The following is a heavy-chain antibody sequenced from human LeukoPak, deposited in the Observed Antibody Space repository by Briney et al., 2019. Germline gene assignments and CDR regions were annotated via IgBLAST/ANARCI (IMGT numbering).Heavy chain of an antibody. Sequence: SETLSLTCTVSGDSISRYYWSFIRQTAGKGLEWIGRIYTSGTTNYNPSLKSRVTTSVDTSKNQFSLKPSSVTAADTAVYYCAILYGSGSYYRNWFDPWGQGTLVTVSS. V-gene: IGHV4-4*07. D-gene: IGHD3-10*01. CDR1: GDSISRYY. J-gene: IGHJ5*02. CDR3: AILYGSGSYYRNWFDP. CDR2: IYTSGTT.